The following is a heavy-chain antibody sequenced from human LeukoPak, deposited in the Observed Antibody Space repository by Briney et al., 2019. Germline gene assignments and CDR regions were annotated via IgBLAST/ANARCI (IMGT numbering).Heavy chain of an antibody. CDR3: ARLIAASPYYYMDV. V-gene: IGHV3-53*01. Sequence: GGSLRPSCAASGFTVSSNYMSWVRQAPGKGLECVSVIYSDDSTYYAGSVKGRFTIPRDNSKNTVYVKMHTLRAEDTAVYYCARLIAASPYYYMDVRGKGTTVTVSS. CDR1: GFTVSSNY. CDR2: IYSDDST. J-gene: IGHJ6*03. D-gene: IGHD6-13*01.